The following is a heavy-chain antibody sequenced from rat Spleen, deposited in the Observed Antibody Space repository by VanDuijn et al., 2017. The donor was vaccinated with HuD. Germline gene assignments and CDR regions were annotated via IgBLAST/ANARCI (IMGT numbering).Heavy chain of an antibody. CDR2: ISSGGTT. V-gene: IGHV2S8*01. CDR1: GFSLSNYG. CDR3: ARADVAAISTDGI. D-gene: IGHD1-2*01. J-gene: IGHJ2*01. Sequence: QVQLKESGPGLVKPSLTLSLTCTVSGFSLSNYGVIWVRQPPRKGLEWIATISSGGTTYYNSPLKSRLSISRDTSKSQVFLKMNSLQTEDTAIYFCARADVAAISTDGIWGQGVMVTVSS.